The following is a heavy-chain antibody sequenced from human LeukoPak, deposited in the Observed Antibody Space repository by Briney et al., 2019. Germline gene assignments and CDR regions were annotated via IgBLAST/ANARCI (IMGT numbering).Heavy chain of an antibody. D-gene: IGHD5-24*01. CDR2: INGDGSST. CDR3: ARDGYNLDAFDI. J-gene: IGHJ3*02. CDR1: GFTFSSYW. Sequence: GGSLRLSCSASGFTFSSYWMHWVRQAPGKGLVGVSRINGDGSSTSYADSVKGRFTISRDNAKNTLYLQMSSLSAEDTAVYYCARDGYNLDAFDIWGQGTMVTVSS. V-gene: IGHV3-74*01.